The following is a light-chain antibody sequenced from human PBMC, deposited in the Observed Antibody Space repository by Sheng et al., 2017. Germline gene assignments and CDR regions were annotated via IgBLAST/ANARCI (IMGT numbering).Light chain of an antibody. CDR3: QAWDSSTDNWV. J-gene: IGLJ3*02. Sequence: SYELTQPPSVSVSPGQTASITCSGDKLGNEYACWYQQRPGQSPVLVIYQDTKRPSGIPERFSGSNSGNTATLTISGTQAMDEADYYCQAWDSSTDNWVFGGGTKLTVL. V-gene: IGLV3-1*01. CDR2: QDT. CDR1: KLGNEY.